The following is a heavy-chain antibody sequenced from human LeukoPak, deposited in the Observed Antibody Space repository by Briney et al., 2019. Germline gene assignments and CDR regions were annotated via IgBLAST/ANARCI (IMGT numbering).Heavy chain of an antibody. Sequence: GGSLRLSCAASGFTFSSYAMHWVRQGPGKGLGWVTVISLDGNSIYYVDSVKGRFTISRDNSKNTLYLQMNSLRAEDTAVYYCARDVVVRGVIITDDYWGQGTLVTVSS. D-gene: IGHD3-10*01. CDR3: ARDVVVRGVIITDDY. CDR1: GFTFSSYA. J-gene: IGHJ4*02. CDR2: ISLDGNSI. V-gene: IGHV3-30*04.